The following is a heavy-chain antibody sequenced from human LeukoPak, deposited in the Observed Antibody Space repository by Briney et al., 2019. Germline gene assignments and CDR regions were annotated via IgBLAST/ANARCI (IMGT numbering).Heavy chain of an antibody. J-gene: IGHJ4*02. Sequence: GGTLRLSCAASGLTFSTYWMHWVRHPLGKGLVWVSRINPDGSTTNYADSVKGRFTIFRDNAKNTLYLQMNSLTVEDTAVYYCVRIATVTTPDYWGQGTLVTVSS. CDR1: GLTFSTYW. V-gene: IGHV3-74*01. CDR3: VRIATVTTPDY. D-gene: IGHD4-17*01. CDR2: INPDGSTT.